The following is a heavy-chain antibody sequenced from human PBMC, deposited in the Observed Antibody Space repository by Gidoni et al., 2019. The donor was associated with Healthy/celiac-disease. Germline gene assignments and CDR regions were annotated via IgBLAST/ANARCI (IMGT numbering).Heavy chain of an antibody. Sequence: EVQLVESGGGLVQPGRSLRLSCTASGFTFGDYAMSWVRQAPGKGLEWVGFIRIKAYGGTTEYAASVKGRFTISRDDSKSIAYLQMNSLKTEDTAVYYCTKTYDFWSGYYPPPTYFDYWGQGTLVTVSS. CDR3: TKTYDFWSGYYPPPTYFDY. D-gene: IGHD3-3*01. J-gene: IGHJ4*02. CDR1: GFTFGDYA. CDR2: IRIKAYGGTT. V-gene: IGHV3-49*04.